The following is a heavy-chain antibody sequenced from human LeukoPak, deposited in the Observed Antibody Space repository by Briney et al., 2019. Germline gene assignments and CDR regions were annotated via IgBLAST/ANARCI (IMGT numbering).Heavy chain of an antibody. CDR3: ARDPGYYGSGTRGAFDI. V-gene: IGHV4-59*12. D-gene: IGHD3-10*01. J-gene: IGHJ3*02. CDR1: NGSINSYY. Sequence: PSETLSLTCTVSNGSINSYYWSWIRQPPGKGLEWIGYVYDSGRTNYNPSLKSRVTMSVDTSKNQFSLKLSSVTAADTAVYYCARDPGYYGSGTRGAFDIWGQGTMVTVSS. CDR2: VYDSGRT.